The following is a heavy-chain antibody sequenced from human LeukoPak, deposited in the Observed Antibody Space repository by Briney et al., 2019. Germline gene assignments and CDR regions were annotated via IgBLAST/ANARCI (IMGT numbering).Heavy chain of an antibody. V-gene: IGHV3-23*01. CDR2: ISAGGDTT. D-gene: IGHD6-25*01. J-gene: IGHJ5*02. Sequence: GGSLRLSCAASGFTFSSYAKSWVRQAPGGGLEWVSGISAGGDTTYTADSVRGRFTLSRDNSNNTLYLQMNILTAEDTAVYYCAAISYSGTWPVGSWGQGILVTVTA. CDR3: AAISYSGTWPVGS. CDR1: GFTFSSYA.